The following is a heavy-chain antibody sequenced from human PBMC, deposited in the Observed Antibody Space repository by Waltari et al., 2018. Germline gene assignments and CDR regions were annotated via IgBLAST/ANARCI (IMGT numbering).Heavy chain of an antibody. CDR2: IYYSGST. CDR1: GGSISSGGYY. D-gene: IGHD6-6*01. Sequence: QVQLQESGPGRVKPSQTLSLTCTVSGGSISSGGYYWSWIRQHPGKGLEWIGYIYYSGSTYYNPSLKSRVTISVDTSKNQFSLKLSSVTAADTAVYYCARGRFEYGSGPGFDYWGQGTLVTVSS. CDR3: ARGRFEYGSGPGFDY. V-gene: IGHV4-31*03. J-gene: IGHJ4*02.